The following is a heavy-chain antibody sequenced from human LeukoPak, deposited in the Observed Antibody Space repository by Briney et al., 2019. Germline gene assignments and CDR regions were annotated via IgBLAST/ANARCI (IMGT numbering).Heavy chain of an antibody. CDR2: INHSGST. J-gene: IGHJ6*04. D-gene: IGHD6-19*01. CDR1: GGSFSGYY. CDR3: ARRIAVASSGYYGLDV. V-gene: IGHV4-34*01. Sequence: SETLSLTCAVYGGSFSGYYWSWIRQPPGKGLEWIGEINHSGSTNYNPSLKSRVTISVDMSKNQFSLKLSSVTAADTAVYYCARRIAVASSGYYGLDVWGKGTRVTVSS.